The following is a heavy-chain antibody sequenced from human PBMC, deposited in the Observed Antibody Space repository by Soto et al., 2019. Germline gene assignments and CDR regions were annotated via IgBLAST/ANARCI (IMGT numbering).Heavy chain of an antibody. CDR1: GFTVSSNY. CDR2: IYSGGST. D-gene: IGHD2-15*01. CDR3: ASSQGGGGSSPVVFDI. J-gene: IGHJ3*02. V-gene: IGHV3-66*01. Sequence: GGSLRLSCAASGFTVSSNYMSWVRQAPGKGLEWVSVIYSGGSTYYADSVKGRFTISRDNSKNTLYLQMNSLRAEDTAVYYCASSQGGGGSSPVVFDIWGQGTMVTVSS.